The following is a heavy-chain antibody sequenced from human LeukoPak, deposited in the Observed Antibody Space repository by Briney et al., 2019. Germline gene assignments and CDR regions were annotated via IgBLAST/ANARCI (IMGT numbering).Heavy chain of an antibody. CDR3: ARVGYSSSRGFYGMDV. V-gene: IGHV3-48*03. CDR2: ISSSGSTI. J-gene: IGHJ6*02. CDR1: GFTFSSYE. D-gene: IGHD6-13*01. Sequence: GGSLRLSCAASGFTFSSYEMNWVRQAPGKGLEWVSYISSSGSTIYYADSVKGRFTISRDNAKNSLYLQMNSLRAADTAVYYCARVGYSSSRGFYGMDVWGQGTTVTVSS.